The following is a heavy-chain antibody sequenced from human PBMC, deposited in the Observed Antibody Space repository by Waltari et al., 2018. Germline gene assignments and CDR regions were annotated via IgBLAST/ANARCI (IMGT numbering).Heavy chain of an antibody. CDR3: ASGPPRGRGYYYYYMDV. Sequence: QVQLQESGPGLVKPSETLSLTCTVSGGSISSYSWSWIRQPPGKGLEWIGYIYYSGSTNYNPSLKSRVTISVDTSKNQFSLKLSSVTAADTAVYYCASGPPRGRGYYYYYMDVWGKGTTVTVSS. D-gene: IGHD5-12*01. V-gene: IGHV4-59*01. CDR2: IYYSGST. CDR1: GGSISSYS. J-gene: IGHJ6*03.